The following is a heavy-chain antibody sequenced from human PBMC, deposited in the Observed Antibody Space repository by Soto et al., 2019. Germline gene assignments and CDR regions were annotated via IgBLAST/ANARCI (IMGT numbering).Heavy chain of an antibody. V-gene: IGHV3-23*01. D-gene: IGHD3-16*01. Sequence: QLLESGGGLVQPGGSLRPSCAASGFTFNVHAITWVRQGPGKGLEWVSSISGSGDSTYYADSVKGRFAISRDNSKNTAYLQMNSLRGEDTAVYFCAKDFESTLWGQGTLVTVSS. CDR2: ISGSGDST. CDR1: GFTFNVHA. J-gene: IGHJ4*02. CDR3: AKDFESTL.